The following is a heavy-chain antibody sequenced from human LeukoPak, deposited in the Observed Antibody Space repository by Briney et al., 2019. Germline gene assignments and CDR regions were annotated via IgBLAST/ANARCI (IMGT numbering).Heavy chain of an antibody. Sequence: SETLSLTCTVSGGSISRDTYYCAWIRQSPGRGLEWLGSVYYSGRTDYNPSLKSRVTIFVDTSKNQSSLKLSSVTAADTAVYYCARDGGELYFDYWGQGTLVTVSS. J-gene: IGHJ4*02. V-gene: IGHV4-39*07. CDR1: GGSISRDTYY. D-gene: IGHD1-26*01. CDR2: VYYSGRT. CDR3: ARDGGELYFDY.